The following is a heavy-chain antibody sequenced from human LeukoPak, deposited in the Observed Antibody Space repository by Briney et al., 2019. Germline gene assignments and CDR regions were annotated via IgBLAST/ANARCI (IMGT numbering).Heavy chain of an antibody. CDR2: AYSDGAT. D-gene: IGHD6-6*01. Sequence: GGSLRLSCAASIFSVNFKYMNWVRQAPGKGLEWVSVAYSDGATFYADSVKGRFTISRDNSKTTLYLQMNSLRDEDTALYHCTRDKSASSPREWFDPWGQGTVVTVSS. CDR3: TRDKSASSPREWFDP. V-gene: IGHV3-53*01. CDR1: IFSVNFKY. J-gene: IGHJ5*02.